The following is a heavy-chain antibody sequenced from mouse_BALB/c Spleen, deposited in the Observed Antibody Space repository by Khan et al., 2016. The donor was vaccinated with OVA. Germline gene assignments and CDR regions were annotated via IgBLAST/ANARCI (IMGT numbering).Heavy chain of an antibody. CDR2: ISYSGST. D-gene: IGHD1-1*01. V-gene: IGHV3-2*02. Sequence: VQLKESGPGLLKPSQSLSLTCTVTGYSLTSDYAWNWIRQFPGNKLEWMAYISYSGSTNHSPSLENRLSFTRDTSKNQFFLLLDSVTTADSAIFYGASVRLLRRYPDWFECWGQGTT. CDR3: ASVRLLRRYPDWFEC. CDR1: GYSLTSDYA. J-gene: IGHJ2*01.